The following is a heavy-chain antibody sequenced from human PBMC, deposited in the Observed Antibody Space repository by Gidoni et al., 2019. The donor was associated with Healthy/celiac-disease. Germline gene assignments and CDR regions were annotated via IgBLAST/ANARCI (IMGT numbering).Heavy chain of an antibody. CDR3: AKDLFPRGANEEGFDY. Sequence: EVQLLESGGGLVQPGGSLRLSCAASGFTFSSYAMSWVRQAPGKGLEWVSAISGSGGSTYYADSVKGRFTISRDNSKNTLYLQMNSLRAEDTAVYYCAKDLFPRGANEEGFDYWGQGTLVTVSS. CDR2: ISGSGGST. V-gene: IGHV3-23*01. J-gene: IGHJ4*02. D-gene: IGHD1-26*01. CDR1: GFTFSSYA.